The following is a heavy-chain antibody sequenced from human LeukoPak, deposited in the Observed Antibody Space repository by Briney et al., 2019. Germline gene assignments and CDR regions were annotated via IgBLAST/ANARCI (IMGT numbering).Heavy chain of an antibody. CDR2: ISNSGSSK. V-gene: IGHV3-48*03. J-gene: IGHJ4*02. CDR1: GFTFSSCE. CDR3: ARARVPGELNY. Sequence: GGSLRLSCATSGFTFSSCEMNWVRQAPGKGLEWLSYISNSGSSKYYADSVRGRFTISRDNAKNSLYLQMNSLRAEDTAVYYCARARVPGELNYWGQGTLVTVSS. D-gene: IGHD3-10*01.